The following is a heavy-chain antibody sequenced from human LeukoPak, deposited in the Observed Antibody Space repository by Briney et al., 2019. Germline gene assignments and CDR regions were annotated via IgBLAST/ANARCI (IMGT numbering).Heavy chain of an antibody. CDR3: ARSLQYNNNNYFYYGMDV. Sequence: PSETLSLTCTASGGSISSYYWNWIRQPPGEGLEWIGYIYYSGSTNYNPSLKSRVTISVDTSKNQFSLKLNSVTAADTAVYYCARSLQYNNNNYFYYGMDVWGQGTTVTVSS. CDR2: IYYSGST. J-gene: IGHJ6*02. CDR1: GGSISSYY. D-gene: IGHD3-10*01. V-gene: IGHV4-59*01.